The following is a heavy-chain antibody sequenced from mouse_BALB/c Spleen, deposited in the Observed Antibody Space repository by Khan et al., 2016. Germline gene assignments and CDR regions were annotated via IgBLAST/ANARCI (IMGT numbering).Heavy chain of an antibody. D-gene: IGHD2-14*01. Sequence: EVQLQESGPGLVKPSQSLSLTCSVTGYSITSGYYWNWIRQFPGNKLEWMGYISYDGSNNYNPSLKNRISITRDTSKNQFFLKLNSVTTEDTATYYCARDTIYRYDGFDYGGQGTTLTVSA. CDR2: ISYDGSN. V-gene: IGHV3-6*02. CDR3: ARDTIYRYDGFDY. CDR1: GYSITSGYY. J-gene: IGHJ2*01.